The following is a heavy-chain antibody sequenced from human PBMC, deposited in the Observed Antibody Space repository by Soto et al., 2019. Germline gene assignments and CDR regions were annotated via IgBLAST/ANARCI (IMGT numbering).Heavy chain of an antibody. CDR1: GGSISSGGYS. Sequence: PSETLSLTCAVSGGSISSGGYSWSWIRQPPGKGLEWIGYIYHSGSTYYNPSLKSRVTISVDRSKNQFSLKLSSVTAADTAVYYCARLPQTYGDYGAFDIWGQGTMVTVSS. V-gene: IGHV4-30-2*01. CDR3: ARLPQTYGDYGAFDI. D-gene: IGHD4-17*01. J-gene: IGHJ3*02. CDR2: IYHSGST.